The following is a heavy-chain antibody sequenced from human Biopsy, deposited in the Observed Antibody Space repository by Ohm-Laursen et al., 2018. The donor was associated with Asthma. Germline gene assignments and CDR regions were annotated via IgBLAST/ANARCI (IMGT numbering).Heavy chain of an antibody. CDR1: GDSIISGGCC. CDR2: IHHSGTS. CDR3: ARIPRRSGSYFVDY. V-gene: IGHV4-31*03. D-gene: IGHD3-22*01. J-gene: IGHJ4*02. Sequence: SQTLSLTCTVSGDSIISGGCCWNWIRQHPGKGLEWIGYIHHSGTSYFNPSLKSRVPFSRDTSKNQFSLRLSSVTAADTAMYYCARIPRRSGSYFVDYWGQGTLVTVSS.